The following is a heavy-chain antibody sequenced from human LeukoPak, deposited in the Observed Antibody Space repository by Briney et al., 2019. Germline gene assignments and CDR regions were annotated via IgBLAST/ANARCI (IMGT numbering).Heavy chain of an antibody. CDR3: ARVLTVTTHGYFDY. V-gene: IGHV1-2*02. CDR1: GYTFTGYY. CDR2: INPNSGGT. D-gene: IGHD4-17*01. J-gene: IGHJ4*02. Sequence: VASVKVSCKASGYTFTGYYMHWVRQAPGQGLEWMGWINPNSGGTNYAQKFQGRVTMTRDTSISTAYMELSRLRSDDTAVYYCARVLTVTTHGYFDYWGQGTLVTVSS.